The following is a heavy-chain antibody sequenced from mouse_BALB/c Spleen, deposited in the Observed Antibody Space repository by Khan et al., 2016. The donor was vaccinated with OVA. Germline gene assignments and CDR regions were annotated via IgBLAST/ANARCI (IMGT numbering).Heavy chain of an antibody. J-gene: IGHJ3*01. CDR3: CILYCGLAWFAY. CDR1: GFSLISYG. V-gene: IGHV2-3*01. CDR2: IWGDGTT. D-gene: IGHD1-2*01. Sequence: VQLKESGPGLVAPSQSLSITCTVSGFSLISYGVSWIRQPPGKGLEWLGVIWGDGTTNYHSALKPRLSISKDNSKSQVFLQLTSLQTDDTATYFWCILYCGLAWFAYWGQGTLVTVSA.